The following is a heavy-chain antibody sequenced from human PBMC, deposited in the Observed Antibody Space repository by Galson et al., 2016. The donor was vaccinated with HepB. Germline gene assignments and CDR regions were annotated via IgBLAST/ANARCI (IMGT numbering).Heavy chain of an antibody. CDR2: IYPGDSDT. J-gene: IGHJ4*02. CDR1: GYRFTNYW. CDR3: ARRGPIEGSGYGY. V-gene: IGHV5-51*01. Sequence: QSGAEVKKPGDSLKISCKASGYRFTNYWIGWVRQVPGKGLEWMGIIYPGDSDTRYSPSFQGHVTLSGDKSINTAYLQWSSLKASDTAMYYCARRGPIEGSGYGYWGQGTPVTVSS. D-gene: IGHD3-22*01.